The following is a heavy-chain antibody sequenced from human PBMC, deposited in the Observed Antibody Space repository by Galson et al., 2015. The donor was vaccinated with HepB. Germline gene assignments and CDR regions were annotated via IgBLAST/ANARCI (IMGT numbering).Heavy chain of an antibody. Sequence: SVKVSCKASGYTFTSCAMHWVRQAPGQRLEWMGWINAGNGNTKYSQKFQGRVTITRDTSASTAYMELSSLRSEDTAVYYCARGATVTTKNNWFDPWGQGTLVTVSS. V-gene: IGHV1-3*01. CDR3: ARGATVTTKNNWFDP. D-gene: IGHD4-17*01. J-gene: IGHJ5*02. CDR1: GYTFTSCA. CDR2: INAGNGNT.